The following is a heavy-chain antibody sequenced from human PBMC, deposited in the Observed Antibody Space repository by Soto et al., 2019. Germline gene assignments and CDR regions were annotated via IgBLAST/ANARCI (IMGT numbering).Heavy chain of an antibody. CDR1: GFTFSSYS. CDR3: ARDGGAPNGDYVSDYYYYMDV. D-gene: IGHD4-17*01. V-gene: IGHV3-21*01. J-gene: IGHJ6*03. CDR2: ISSSSSYI. Sequence: GGSLRLSCAASGFTFSSYSMNWVRQAPGKGLEWVSSISSSSSYIYYADSVKGRFTISRDNAKNSLYLQMNSLRAEDTAVYYCARDGGAPNGDYVSDYYYYMDVWGKGTTVTVSS.